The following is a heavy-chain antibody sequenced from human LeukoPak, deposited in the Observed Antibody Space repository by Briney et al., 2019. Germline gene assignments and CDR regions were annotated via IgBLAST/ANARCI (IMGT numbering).Heavy chain of an antibody. CDR3: ARRVPYSGSYYSGYFDY. V-gene: IGHV1-18*01. CDR2: TSAYNGNT. J-gene: IGHJ4*02. Sequence: GASVKVSCKASGYTFTSYGISWVRQAPGQGLEWMGWTSAYNGNTNYAQKLQGRVTMTTDTSTSTAYMELRSLRSDDTAVYYCARRVPYSGSYYSGYFDYWGQGTLVTVSS. D-gene: IGHD1-26*01. CDR1: GYTFTSYG.